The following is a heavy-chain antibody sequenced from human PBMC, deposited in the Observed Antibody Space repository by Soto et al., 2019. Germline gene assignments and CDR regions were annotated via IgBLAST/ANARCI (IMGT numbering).Heavy chain of an antibody. J-gene: IGHJ6*02. D-gene: IGHD3-22*01. CDR2: INPNSGGT. CDR3: ARDYYYDSSGSYGMDV. V-gene: IGHV1-2*04. Sequence: GASVKVSCKASGYTFTSYGISWVRQAPGQGLEWMGWINPNSGGTNYAQKFQGWVTMTKDTSISTAYMELSRLRSDDTAVYYCARDYYYDSSGSYGMDVWGQGTTVTVSS. CDR1: GYTFTSYG.